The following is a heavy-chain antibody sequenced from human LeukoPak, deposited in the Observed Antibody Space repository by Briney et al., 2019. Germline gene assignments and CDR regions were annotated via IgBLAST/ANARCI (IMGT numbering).Heavy chain of an antibody. CDR2: ISGSGGST. J-gene: IGHJ5*02. D-gene: IGHD6-19*01. Sequence: GGSLRLSXAASGFTFSSYAMGWVRQAPGKGLEWVSAISGSGGSTYYADSVKGRFTISRDNSKNTLYLQMNSLRAEDTAVYYCAKDSVVAGRYNWFDPWGQGTLVTVSS. CDR1: GFTFSSYA. CDR3: AKDSVVAGRYNWFDP. V-gene: IGHV3-23*01.